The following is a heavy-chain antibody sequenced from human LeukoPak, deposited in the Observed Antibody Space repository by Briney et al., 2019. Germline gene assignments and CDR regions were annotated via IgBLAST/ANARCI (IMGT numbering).Heavy chain of an antibody. J-gene: IGHJ6*02. D-gene: IGHD6-13*01. CDR2: ISGSGGST. CDR1: GFTFSSYA. Sequence: GGSLRLSCAASGFTFSSYAMAWVRQAPGKGLEWVSVISGSGGSTYYADSVKGRFTISRDNSKNTLYLQMSSLRVDDTAVYYCAKAASSSWPSYYYGMDVWGQGTTVTVSS. CDR3: AKAASSSWPSYYYGMDV. V-gene: IGHV3-23*01.